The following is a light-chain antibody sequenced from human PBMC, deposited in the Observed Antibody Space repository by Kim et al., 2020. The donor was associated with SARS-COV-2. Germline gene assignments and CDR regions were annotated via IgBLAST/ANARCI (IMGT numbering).Light chain of an antibody. CDR1: QSINNY. V-gene: IGKV1-27*01. CDR2: AAS. CDR3: QKYDSAPWT. J-gene: IGKJ1*01. Sequence: ASVEARITTTCRASQSINNYLAWYQQKPGKPPRLLIYAASALQSGVPSRFSGSGSGTDFTLTVTSLQPEDVATYYCQKYDSAPWTFGRGTKVDIK.